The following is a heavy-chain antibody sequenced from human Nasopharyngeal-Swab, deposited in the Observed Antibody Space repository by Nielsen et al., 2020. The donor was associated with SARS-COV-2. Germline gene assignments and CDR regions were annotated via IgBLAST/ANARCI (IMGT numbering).Heavy chain of an antibody. V-gene: IGHV3-66*02. CDR3: ATTVTTLSGY. CDR2: IYSGGST. J-gene: IGHJ4*02. D-gene: IGHD4-17*01. Sequence: VRQAPGKGLEWVSVIYSGGSTYYADSVKGRFTISRDNSKNTLYLQMNSLRAEDTAVYYCATTVTTLSGYWGQGTLVTVSS.